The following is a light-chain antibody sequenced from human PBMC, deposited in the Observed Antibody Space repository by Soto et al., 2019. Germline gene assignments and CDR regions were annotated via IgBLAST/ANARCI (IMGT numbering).Light chain of an antibody. Sequence: QSALTQPPSASGSPGQSVTISCTGTSSDVGGYNYVSWYQQHPGKAPKLMIYEVSKRPSGVPGRFSGSKSGNTASLTVSGLQAEDEADYYCSSYAGSRNLGVFGGGTKLTVL. J-gene: IGLJ2*01. CDR2: EVS. CDR1: SSDVGGYNY. CDR3: SSYAGSRNLGV. V-gene: IGLV2-8*01.